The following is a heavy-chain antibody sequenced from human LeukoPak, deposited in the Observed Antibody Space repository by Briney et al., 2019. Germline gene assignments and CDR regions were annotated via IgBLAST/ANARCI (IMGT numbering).Heavy chain of an antibody. CDR2: INPNSGGT. V-gene: IGHV1-2*02. Sequence: ASVKVSCKASGYTFTGYYMHWVRQAPGQGLEWMGWINPNSGGTNYAQKSQGRVTMTRDTSISTAYMELSRLRSDDTAVYYCAREEDIVVVPAAMGYWGQGTLVTVSS. CDR1: GYTFTGYY. D-gene: IGHD2-2*01. J-gene: IGHJ4*02. CDR3: AREEDIVVVPAAMGY.